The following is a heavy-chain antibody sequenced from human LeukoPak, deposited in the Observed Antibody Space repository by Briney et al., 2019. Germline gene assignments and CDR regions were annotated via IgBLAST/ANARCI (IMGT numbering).Heavy chain of an antibody. Sequence: PSETLSLTCTVSGDSISSSNSYWGWIRQPPGKGLEWIGSIYYSGNTYYNASLKSRVTISVDTSKNQFSLNRISVTAADTAYYMDVWGKRTTVTGSS. CDR3: V. J-gene: IGHJ6*03. CDR1: GDSISSSNSY. CDR2: IYYSGNT. V-gene: IGHV4-39*07.